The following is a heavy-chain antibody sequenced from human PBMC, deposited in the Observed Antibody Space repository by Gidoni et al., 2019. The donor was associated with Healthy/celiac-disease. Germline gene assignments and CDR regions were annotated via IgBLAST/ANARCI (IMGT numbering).Heavy chain of an antibody. D-gene: IGHD3-16*01. CDR3: ARNHYEYDYVWGSYLWPETTNDAFDI. CDR1: GYTFTSYD. CDR2: MNPNSGNT. V-gene: IGHV1-8*01. J-gene: IGHJ3*02. Sequence: QVQLVQSGAEVKKPGASVKVSCKASGYTFTSYDINWVRKATEQGLEWMGGMNPNSGNTGYAQKFQGRVTMTRNTSISTAYMELSSLRSEDTAVYYCARNHYEYDYVWGSYLWPETTNDAFDIWGQGTMVTVSS.